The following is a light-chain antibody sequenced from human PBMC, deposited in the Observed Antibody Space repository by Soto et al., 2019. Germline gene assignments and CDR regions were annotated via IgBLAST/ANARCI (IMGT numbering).Light chain of an antibody. Sequence: DIQMTQSPSSLSASVGDRVTIACRTSQSINNFLNWYQQKPGNAPKLLIYGASTLHREVPSRFSGSGSGTDFTLTITNVQPEDFATYFCQQSYHIPRTFGQGTTLEI. CDR1: QSINNF. J-gene: IGKJ2*01. V-gene: IGKV1-39*01. CDR3: QQSYHIPRT. CDR2: GAS.